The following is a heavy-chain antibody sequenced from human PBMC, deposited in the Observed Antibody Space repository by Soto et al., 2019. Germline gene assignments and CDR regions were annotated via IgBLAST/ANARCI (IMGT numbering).Heavy chain of an antibody. V-gene: IGHV3-9*01. J-gene: IGHJ4*01. Sequence: GGSLRLSCAASGFTFHDYAMHWVRQGQGKGLEWVSGITRNSGSIDYADSVKGRFTISRDNAKNSLYLQMNSLRPEDTALYYCAKDIREYSSGWTDFDYWGHGTLVTVSS. D-gene: IGHD6-19*01. CDR2: ITRNSGSI. CDR1: GFTFHDYA. CDR3: AKDIREYSSGWTDFDY.